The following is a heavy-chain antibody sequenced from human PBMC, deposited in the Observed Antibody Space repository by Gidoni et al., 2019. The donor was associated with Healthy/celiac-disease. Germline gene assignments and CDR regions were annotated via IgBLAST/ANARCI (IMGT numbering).Heavy chain of an antibody. J-gene: IGHJ6*02. CDR2: ISGSGGRT. Sequence: EVQLLVSGGGLVQPGGSLSLSRAASGFPFSSYAMSWVRQSPGKGLEWVSAISGSGGRTYYADSVKGRFTISRDNSKNTLYLQMNSLRAEDTAVYYCAKGPYYYDSSGYSYYYGMDVWGQGTTVTVSS. CDR3: AKGPYYYDSSGYSYYYGMDV. D-gene: IGHD3-22*01. CDR1: GFPFSSYA. V-gene: IGHV3-23*01.